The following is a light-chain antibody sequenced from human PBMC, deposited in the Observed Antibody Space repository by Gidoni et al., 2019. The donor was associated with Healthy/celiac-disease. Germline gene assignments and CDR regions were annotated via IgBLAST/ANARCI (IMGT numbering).Light chain of an antibody. CDR1: QRVSSY. J-gene: IGKJ4*01. CDR3: QQRSNWPPVLT. V-gene: IGKV3-11*01. Sequence: EIVLTQSPATLSLSPGERATLACRASQRVSSYLPWYQQKPGQAPRLLIYDASNRATGIPARFSGSGSGTDFTLTISSLEPEDFAVYYCQQRSNWPPVLTFGGGTKVEIK. CDR2: DAS.